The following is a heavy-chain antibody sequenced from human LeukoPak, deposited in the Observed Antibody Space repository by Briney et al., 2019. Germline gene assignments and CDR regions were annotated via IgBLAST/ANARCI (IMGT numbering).Heavy chain of an antibody. CDR3: VLGYCSSTSCYSVDY. J-gene: IGHJ4*02. CDR2: IYTSGST. V-gene: IGHV4-4*07. Sequence: SETLSLTCTVSGNSFGDYYWSWIRQPAGKGLEWIGRIYTSGSTNYNPSLKSRVTISVDKSKNQFSLKLSSVTAADTAVYYCVLGYCSSTSCYSVDYWGQGTLVTVSS. CDR1: GNSFGDYY. D-gene: IGHD2-2*01.